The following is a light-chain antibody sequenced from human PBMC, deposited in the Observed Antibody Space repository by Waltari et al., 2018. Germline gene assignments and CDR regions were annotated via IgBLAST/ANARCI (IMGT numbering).Light chain of an antibody. Sequence: SYELTQPLSVSVALGQTARMTCGGNNIGSKNVHWYQQKPGQAPVLIIYRDSNRPSGIPERFSGPNSGNTATLTISRAQAGDEADFYCQVWDSNTAVFGGGTKLTVL. CDR2: RDS. CDR1: NIGSKN. V-gene: IGLV3-9*01. CDR3: QVWDSNTAV. J-gene: IGLJ2*01.